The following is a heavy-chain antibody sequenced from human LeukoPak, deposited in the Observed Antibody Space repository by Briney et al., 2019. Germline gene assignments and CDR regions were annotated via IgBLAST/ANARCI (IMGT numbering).Heavy chain of an antibody. J-gene: IGHJ4*02. CDR1: GGSISSYY. CDR3: ARDTPAAGTFDY. V-gene: IGHV4-59*01. Sequence: SSETLSLTCTVSGGSISSYYWSWIRQPPGKELEWIGHIYYSGYTNYNPSLNSRATISIDTSKNQFSLNLSSVTAADTAVYYCARDTPAAGTFDYWGQGTLVTVSS. CDR2: IYYSGYT. D-gene: IGHD6-13*01.